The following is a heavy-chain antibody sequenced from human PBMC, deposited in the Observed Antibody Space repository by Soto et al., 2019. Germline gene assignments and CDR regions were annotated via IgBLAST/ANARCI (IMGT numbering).Heavy chain of an antibody. Sequence: QVQLVESGGGVVQPGRSLRLSCAASGFTFSSYAMHWVRQAPGKGLEWVAVISYDGSNKYYADSVKGRFTISRDNSKNTLYLQMNSLRAEDTAVYYCARDWSSVPAAIKFDYWGQGTLVTVSS. CDR1: GFTFSSYA. D-gene: IGHD2-2*02. V-gene: IGHV3-30-3*01. J-gene: IGHJ4*02. CDR3: ARDWSSVPAAIKFDY. CDR2: ISYDGSNK.